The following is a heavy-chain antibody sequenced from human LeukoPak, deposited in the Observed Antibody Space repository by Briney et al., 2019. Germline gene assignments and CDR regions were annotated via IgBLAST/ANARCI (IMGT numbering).Heavy chain of an antibody. V-gene: IGHV1-2*02. CDR3: APTPEAYTSNWNV. D-gene: IGHD1-1*01. J-gene: IGHJ4*02. CDR2: INPDSGFT. Sequence: ASVKVSCKASGYRFIDDYMHWVRQAPGQGLEWMGWINPDSGFTNYAQKFQGRVTMTRGTSISTAYMEVSWLRSDDTAVYYCAPTPEAYTSNWNVWGQGTLVTVSS. CDR1: GYRFIDDY.